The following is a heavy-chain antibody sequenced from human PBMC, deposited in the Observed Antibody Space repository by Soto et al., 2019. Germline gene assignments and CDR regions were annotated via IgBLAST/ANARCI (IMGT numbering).Heavy chain of an antibody. D-gene: IGHD6-13*01. J-gene: IGHJ6*02. V-gene: IGHV4-34*01. Sequence: NPSETLSLTCAVYGGSFSAYYWSWIRQPPGKGLEWIGEINHSGSTNYNSSLKSRVTISVDTSKNQFSLKLTSLTAADTAIYYCARGGRQQLVRTLFYGMDVWGQGTTVTVSS. CDR3: ARGGRQQLVRTLFYGMDV. CDR2: INHSGST. CDR1: GGSFSAYY.